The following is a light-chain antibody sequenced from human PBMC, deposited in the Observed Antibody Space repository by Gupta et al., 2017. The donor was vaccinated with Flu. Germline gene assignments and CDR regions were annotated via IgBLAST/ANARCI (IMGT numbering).Light chain of an antibody. CDR2: DVS. Sequence: QSALTQPASVSGSPGPSITISCTRTSSDVGNSDYVSWYQQDSGKAPKLLIYDVSNRPSGVSSRFSGSKSGNTASLTISGLQAEDETDYYCSSYTSTTTFYVFGTGTKVTVL. V-gene: IGLV2-14*01. CDR3: SSYTSTTTFYV. CDR1: SSDVGNSDY. J-gene: IGLJ1*01.